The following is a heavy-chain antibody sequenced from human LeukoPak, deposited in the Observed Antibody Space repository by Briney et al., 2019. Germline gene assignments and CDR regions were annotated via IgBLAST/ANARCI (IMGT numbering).Heavy chain of an antibody. Sequence: SETPSLTCTVSGGSISSISYYWGWIRQPPGKGLEWIASIYYSGNTYYNPSLKSRVTISVDTSKNQFSLKLSSVTAADTAVYYCARHGTSYYYYMDVWGKGTTVTVSS. CDR2: IYYSGNT. CDR1: GGSISSISYY. J-gene: IGHJ6*03. CDR3: ARHGTSYYYYMDV. V-gene: IGHV4-39*01. D-gene: IGHD1-26*01.